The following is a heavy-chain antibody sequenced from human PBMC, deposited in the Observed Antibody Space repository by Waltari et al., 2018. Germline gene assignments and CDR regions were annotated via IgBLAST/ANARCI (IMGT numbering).Heavy chain of an antibody. J-gene: IGHJ5*02. CDR1: GYTFTGYY. Sequence: QVQLVQSGAEVKKPGASVKVSCKASGYTFTGYYMHWVRQAPGQGLEWMGWISAYNGNTNYAQKLQGRVTMTTDTSTSTAYMELRSLRSDDTAVYYCARVLPAAIISWFDPWGQGTLVTVSS. D-gene: IGHD2-2*02. V-gene: IGHV1-18*04. CDR2: ISAYNGNT. CDR3: ARVLPAAIISWFDP.